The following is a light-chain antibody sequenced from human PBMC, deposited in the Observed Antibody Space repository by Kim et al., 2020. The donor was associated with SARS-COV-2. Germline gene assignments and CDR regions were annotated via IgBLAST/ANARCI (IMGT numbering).Light chain of an antibody. V-gene: IGKV1-27*01. CDR1: QAVRNY. CDR3: QKYDNAPLT. J-gene: IGKJ4*01. Sequence: EIQMTQSPTALSAFVGDRVTITCRASQAVRNYLAWYQLKPGKVPKLLIYAASTLQSGVPSRFSGSGSGTDFTLTISSLQPEDFAAYYCQKYDNAPLTFGGGTKVDIK. CDR2: AAS.